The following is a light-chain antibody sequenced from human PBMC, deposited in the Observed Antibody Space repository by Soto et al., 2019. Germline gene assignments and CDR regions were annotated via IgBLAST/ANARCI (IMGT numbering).Light chain of an antibody. CDR3: QQFNSCPIT. CDR1: QDTISD. J-gene: IGKJ5*01. CDR2: GAS. V-gene: IGKV1-9*01. Sequence: DIELTQSPSSLSASLGDRVTLSCRASQDTISDLAWYQQKPGKAPNLLIYGASTWQSGLPARFSGSGSGTEFTLTISSLQPEDFAAYFCQQFNSCPITFGQGTRLEIK.